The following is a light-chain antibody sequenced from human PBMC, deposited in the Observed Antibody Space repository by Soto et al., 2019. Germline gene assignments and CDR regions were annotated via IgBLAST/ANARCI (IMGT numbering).Light chain of an antibody. CDR3: QLFHTAPLT. CDR1: QDTSSY. V-gene: IGKV1-27*01. CDR2: SAS. Sequence: DIQMTQSPSSLSASVGDRVTITCRASQDTSSYLAWYQQKPGKVPKLLIYSASTLQSGVPSRFSGSGSRTDFHLTISTLQPEDVATYYCQLFHTAPLTFGQGTRLEI. J-gene: IGKJ5*01.